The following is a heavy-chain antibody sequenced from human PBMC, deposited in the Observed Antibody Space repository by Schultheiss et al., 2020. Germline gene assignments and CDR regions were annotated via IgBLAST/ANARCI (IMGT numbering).Heavy chain of an antibody. CDR3: ARVRGYDILTGYYYYYYGMDV. J-gene: IGHJ6*02. D-gene: IGHD3-9*01. V-gene: IGHV3-48*04. CDR2: ISSSGSTI. CDR1: GFTFSSYA. Sequence: GGSLRLSCAASGFTFSSYAMSWVRQAPGKGLEWVSYISSSGSTIYYADSVKGRFTISRDNAKNSLYLQMNSLRAEDTAVYYCARVRGYDILTGYYYYYYGMDVWGQGTTVTVSS.